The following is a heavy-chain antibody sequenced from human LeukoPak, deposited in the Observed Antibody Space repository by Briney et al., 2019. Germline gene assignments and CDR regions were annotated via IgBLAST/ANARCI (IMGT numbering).Heavy chain of an antibody. CDR2: IYYSGST. J-gene: IGHJ5*02. V-gene: IGHV4-59*01. CDR3: ARGSYYDSSGYYPFWFDP. CDR1: GGSFSGYY. D-gene: IGHD3-22*01. Sequence: SETLSLTCAVYGGSFSGYYWSWIRQPPGKGLEWIGYIYYSGSTNYNPSLKSRVTISVDTSKNQFSLKLSSVTAADTAVYYCARGSYYDSSGYYPFWFDPWGQGTLVTVSS.